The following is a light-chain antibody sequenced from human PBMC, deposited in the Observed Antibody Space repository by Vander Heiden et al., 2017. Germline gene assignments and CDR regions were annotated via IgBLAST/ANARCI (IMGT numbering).Light chain of an antibody. J-gene: IGLJ2*01. CDR1: SSDVGSYNS. V-gene: IGLV2-8*01. Sequence: QSALTQPPAASGSPGQAVTIACTGTSSDVGSYNSVSCYRQYPGKAPTLLIYDVTKRPSGVPDRFSGSKSGNTASLTVSGLQAEDEADYFCSSYAGTAKVVFGGGTNLTVL. CDR2: DVT. CDR3: SSYAGTAKVV.